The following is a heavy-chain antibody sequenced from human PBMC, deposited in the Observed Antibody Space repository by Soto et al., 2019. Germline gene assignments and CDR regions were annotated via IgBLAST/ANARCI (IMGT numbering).Heavy chain of an antibody. CDR3: AARLNYCTDEICRDFDY. CDR1: GLTFSSAW. D-gene: IGHD2-8*01. V-gene: IGHV3-15*01. Sequence: PGGSLRLSCAASGLTFSSAWMRWVRQAPGKGLEWVGRVKSKIDGGTTDYAAPVKGRFTISRDDSKKTLYLQMNSLKTGDTAVYYCAARLNYCTDEICRDFDYWGRGTLVTVSS. J-gene: IGHJ4*02. CDR2: VKSKIDGGTT.